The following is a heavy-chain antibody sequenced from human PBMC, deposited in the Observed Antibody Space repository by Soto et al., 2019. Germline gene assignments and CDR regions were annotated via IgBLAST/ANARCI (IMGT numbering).Heavy chain of an antibody. J-gene: IGHJ4*02. CDR3: ARDRGWLQPKGSFDY. CDR2: IIPIFETS. Sequence: QVQLVQSGAEVKKPGSSVKVSCKASGGTFNSHALTWVRQAPGQGLEWMGGIIPIFETSNYARKFQGRVTIPADESTSTAFMELTSLTSDDTAVYYCARDRGWLQPKGSFDYWGQGTLVTVSS. V-gene: IGHV1-69*01. CDR1: GGTFNSHA. D-gene: IGHD5-12*01.